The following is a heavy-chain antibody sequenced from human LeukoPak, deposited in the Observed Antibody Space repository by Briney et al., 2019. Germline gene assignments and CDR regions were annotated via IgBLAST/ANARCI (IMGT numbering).Heavy chain of an antibody. CDR1: GFAFESFT. J-gene: IGHJ4*02. Sequence: GGSLRLSCAGSGFAFESFTMTWVRQAPGKGLEWVSLISATSSDVNYAESVKGRFTISRDNAKNSLYLQMNSLRAEDTAVYYCGRHRSGSGTYFIDYWGQGTLVSVSS. V-gene: IGHV3-21*01. CDR3: GRHRSGSGTYFIDY. CDR2: ISATSSDV. D-gene: IGHD3-10*01.